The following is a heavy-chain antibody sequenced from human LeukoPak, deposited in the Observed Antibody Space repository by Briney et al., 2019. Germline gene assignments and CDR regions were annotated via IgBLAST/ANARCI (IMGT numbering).Heavy chain of an antibody. V-gene: IGHV4-4*02. D-gene: IGHD4-17*01. J-gene: IGHJ4*02. CDR3: ARKIYGDYNRFDY. CDR1: GGSISSSTW. Sequence: SEPLSLTCAASGGSISSSTWWSWVRQPPGKVLEWIGEMYHSGSTNYNPSLKSRVTISVDKSKNQFSLKLYSVTAADTAVYYCARKIYGDYNRFDYWGQGTLVTVSS. CDR2: MYHSGST.